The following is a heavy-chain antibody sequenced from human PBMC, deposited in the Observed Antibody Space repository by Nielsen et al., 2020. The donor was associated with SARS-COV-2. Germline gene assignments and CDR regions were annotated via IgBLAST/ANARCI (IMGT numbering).Heavy chain of an antibody. CDR1: GDSIRNSRYY. V-gene: IGHV4-31*03. CDR2: IHYTGSA. Sequence: SETLSLTCSVSGDSIRNSRYYWTWVRQPPGRVPEWIGNIHYTGSANYSPSLKSRLSMSLEASRNQFSLSVKSMTAADSAEYYCVRDTLAHGLDVWGQGITVTVSS. CDR3: VRDTLAHGLDV. J-gene: IGHJ6*02.